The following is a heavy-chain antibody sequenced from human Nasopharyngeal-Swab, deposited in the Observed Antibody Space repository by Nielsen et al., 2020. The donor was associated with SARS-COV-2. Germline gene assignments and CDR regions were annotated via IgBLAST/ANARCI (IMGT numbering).Heavy chain of an antibody. D-gene: IGHD3-16*02. V-gene: IGHV3-49*02. CDR3: TRSYDYVWGSYRKS. CDR2: IRSKAYGGTT. Sequence: WIRQPPGKGLEWVGFIRSKAYGGTTEYAASVKGRFTISRDDSISIAYLQMNSLKTEDTAVYYCTRSYDYVWGSYRKSWGQGTLVTVSS. J-gene: IGHJ5*02.